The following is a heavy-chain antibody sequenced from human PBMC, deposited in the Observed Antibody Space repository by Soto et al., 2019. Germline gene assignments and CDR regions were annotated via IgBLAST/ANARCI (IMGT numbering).Heavy chain of an antibody. V-gene: IGHV1-8*01. CDR3: ARMATFGSLNWFDP. D-gene: IGHD3-16*01. CDR1: GYSFTNND. J-gene: IGHJ5*02. Sequence: VKVSCKTSGYSFTNNDVTWVRQATGQGLEWMGWMNPGIGDTGYAQKFQGRVTMTRDISIATAYMELSGLTSDDTAIYYCARMATFGSLNWFDPWGQGTLVTVSS. CDR2: MNPGIGDT.